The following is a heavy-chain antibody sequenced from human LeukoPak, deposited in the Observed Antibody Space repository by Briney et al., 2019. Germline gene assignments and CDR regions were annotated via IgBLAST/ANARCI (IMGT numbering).Heavy chain of an antibody. CDR1: GLTFSSYA. CDR3: ARDSGYFDY. V-gene: IGHV3-23*01. J-gene: IGHJ4*02. CDR2: ISGSGGST. Sequence: GGSLRLSRAASGLTFSSYAMSWVRQAPGKGLEWVSVISGSGGSTYYADSVKGRFTISRDNSKNTLYLQMNSLRAEDTAVYYCARDSGYFDYWGQGTLVTVSS.